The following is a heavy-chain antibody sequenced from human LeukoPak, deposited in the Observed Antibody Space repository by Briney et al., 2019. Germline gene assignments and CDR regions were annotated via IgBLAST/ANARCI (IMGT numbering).Heavy chain of an antibody. D-gene: IGHD6-19*01. CDR2: IYYSGST. J-gene: IGHJ4*02. CDR3: ARAEQLRYFDY. V-gene: IGHV4-39*07. Sequence: SETLSLTCTVSGGSISSSSYYWGWIRQPPGKGLEWIGSIYYSGSTYYNPSLKSRVTISVDTSKNQFSLKLSSVTAADTAVYYCARAEQLRYFDYWGQGTLVTVSS. CDR1: GGSISSSSYY.